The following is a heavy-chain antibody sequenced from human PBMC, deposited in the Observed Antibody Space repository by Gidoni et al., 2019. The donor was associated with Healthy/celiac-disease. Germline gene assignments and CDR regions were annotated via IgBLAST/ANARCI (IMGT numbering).Heavy chain of an antibody. CDR1: GFTFSDYY. D-gene: IGHD3-22*01. V-gene: IGHV3-11*01. Sequence: QVQLVESGGGLVKPGGSLRLSCAASGFTFSDYYMSWIRQAPGKGLEWVSYISSSGSTIYYADSVKGRFTISRDNDKNSLYLQMNSLRAEDTAVYYCARDVYYDSSGFLNYYYYYGMDVWGQGTTVTVSS. CDR3: ARDVYYDSSGFLNYYYYYGMDV. CDR2: ISSSGSTI. J-gene: IGHJ6*02.